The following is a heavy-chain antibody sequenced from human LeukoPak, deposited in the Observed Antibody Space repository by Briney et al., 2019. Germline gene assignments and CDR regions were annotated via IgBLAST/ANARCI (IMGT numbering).Heavy chain of an antibody. Sequence: QPGGSLRLYCAASGFTFSSYAMNWLRQAPGKGLEGVSGISGSDDSTYYADSVKGRFTISRDIPRNTLYLQMNSLRAEGTAVYYCAKDSGHSSSWYYWGQGTLVTVSS. CDR1: GFTFSSYA. CDR3: AKDSGHSSSWYY. V-gene: IGHV3-23*01. CDR2: ISGSDDST. D-gene: IGHD6-13*01. J-gene: IGHJ4*02.